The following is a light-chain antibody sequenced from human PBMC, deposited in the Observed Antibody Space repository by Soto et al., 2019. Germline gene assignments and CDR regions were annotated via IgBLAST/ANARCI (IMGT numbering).Light chain of an antibody. J-gene: IGKJ1*01. CDR3: QQYLTSWT. Sequence: DIQMTQSPSTLSASVGDRVTITCRASQSISVWLAWHQQKPGKAPKLLIYKASSLESVVPSRFSGSGSGTEFTLTISSLQPDDFATYYCQQYLTSWTFGQGTKVDIK. V-gene: IGKV1-5*03. CDR2: KAS. CDR1: QSISVW.